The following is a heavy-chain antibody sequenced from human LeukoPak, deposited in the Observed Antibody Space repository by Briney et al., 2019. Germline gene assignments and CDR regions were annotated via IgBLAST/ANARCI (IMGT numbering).Heavy chain of an antibody. D-gene: IGHD3-10*01. Sequence: PGRSLRLSCAASGFPFSSYGMHWVRQAPGKGLEWVAVLSYDGSNEYYADSVKGRFTISRDNSKNTLYLQVNSLRVEDTAVYYCAGSWFYRDYFEYWGQGTLVTVSS. CDR3: AGSWFYRDYFEY. J-gene: IGHJ4*02. CDR1: GFPFSSYG. CDR2: LSYDGSNE. V-gene: IGHV3-30*03.